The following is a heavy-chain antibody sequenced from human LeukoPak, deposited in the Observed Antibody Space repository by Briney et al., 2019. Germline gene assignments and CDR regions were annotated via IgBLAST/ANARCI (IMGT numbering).Heavy chain of an antibody. Sequence: GGSLRRTCAASGFTFRSSWMHWVRQAPGKGLVWVSLINSDGSSTAYADSVKGRFTISRDNAKNTLYLQMNSLRAEDTAVYYCTRVVGDSGYGLDYWGQGTLVTVSS. CDR2: INSDGSST. CDR1: GFTFRSSW. J-gene: IGHJ4*02. CDR3: TRVVGDSGYGLDY. D-gene: IGHD5-12*01. V-gene: IGHV3-74*01.